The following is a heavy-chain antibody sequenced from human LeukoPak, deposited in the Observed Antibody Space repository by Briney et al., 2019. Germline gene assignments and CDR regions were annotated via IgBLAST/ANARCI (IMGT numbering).Heavy chain of an antibody. J-gene: IGHJ4*02. Sequence: SETLSLTCTVSGGSISNYYWSWIRQPAGKGLEWIGLIYTTGSTNYNPSLKSRVTMSVDTSKNQFSLKLSSVTAADTAVYYCARAGSGGNPEFDYWGQGTLVTVSS. CDR1: GGSISNYY. CDR3: ARAGSGGNPEFDY. CDR2: IYTTGST. V-gene: IGHV4-4*07. D-gene: IGHD4-23*01.